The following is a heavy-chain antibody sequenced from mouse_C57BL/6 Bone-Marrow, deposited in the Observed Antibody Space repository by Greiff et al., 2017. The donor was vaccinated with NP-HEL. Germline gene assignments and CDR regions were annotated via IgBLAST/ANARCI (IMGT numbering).Heavy chain of an antibody. V-gene: IGHV14-4*01. CDR1: GFNIKDDY. CDR3: TTTRPYLYYAFAY. Sequence: DVKLVESGAELVRPGASVKLSCTASGFNIKDDYMHWVKQRPEQGLEWIGWIDPENGDTEYASKFQGKATITADTSSNTAYLQLSSLTSEDTAVYYCTTTRPYLYYAFAYWGQGTLVTVSA. J-gene: IGHJ3*01. D-gene: IGHD2-1*01. CDR2: IDPENGDT.